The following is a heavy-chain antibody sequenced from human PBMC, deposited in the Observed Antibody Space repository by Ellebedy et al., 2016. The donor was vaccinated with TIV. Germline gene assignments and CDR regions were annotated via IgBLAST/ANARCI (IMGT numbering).Heavy chain of an antibody. Sequence: SETLSLTCAVYGGSFSGYYWSWIRQPPGKGLEWIGEINHSGSTNYNPSLKSRVTISVDTSKNQFSLNLSSVTAADTAVYYCARVGITGFNIDYWGQGTLVTVSS. V-gene: IGHV4-34*01. CDR1: GGSFSGYY. D-gene: IGHD1-20*01. CDR3: ARVGITGFNIDY. CDR2: INHSGST. J-gene: IGHJ4*02.